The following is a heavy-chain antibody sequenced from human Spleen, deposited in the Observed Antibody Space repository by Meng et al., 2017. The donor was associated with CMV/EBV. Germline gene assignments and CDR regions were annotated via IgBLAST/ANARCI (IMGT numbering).Heavy chain of an antibody. V-gene: IGHV4-59*01. CDR3: ASTKITVFGVVTFETASYNWFDP. CDR2: IYYSGST. Sequence: SETLSLTCTVYGGSIRSYYWSWIRQPPGKGLEWTGLAWTACIYYSGSTNYKSSLRSRVTISLDTSMNQFSLRVRSVIAAGTAVYYCASTKITVFGVVTFETASYNWFDPWGQGTLVTVSS. CDR1: GGSIRSYY. J-gene: IGHJ5*02. D-gene: IGHD3-3*01.